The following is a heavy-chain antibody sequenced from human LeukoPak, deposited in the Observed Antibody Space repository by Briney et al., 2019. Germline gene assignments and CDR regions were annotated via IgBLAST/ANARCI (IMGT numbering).Heavy chain of an antibody. CDR1: GGSISSYY. J-gene: IGHJ4*02. CDR2: IYHSGST. V-gene: IGHV4-59*12. Sequence: SETLSLTCTVSGGSISSYYWSWIRQPPGKGLEWIGEIYHSGSTNFNPSLRTRVTISVDKSKKHFSLKMTSVTAADTAVYYCARASHDYGDYSHFDYWGQGTLVTVSS. CDR3: ARASHDYGDYSHFDY. D-gene: IGHD4-17*01.